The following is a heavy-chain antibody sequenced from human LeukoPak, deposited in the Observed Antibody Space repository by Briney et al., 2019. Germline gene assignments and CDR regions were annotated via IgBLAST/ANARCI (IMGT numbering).Heavy chain of an antibody. V-gene: IGHV3-7*01. Sequence: GGSLRLSCAASGFTFSSYWMSWVRQAPGKGLEWVANIKQDGSEKYYVDSVKGRFTISRDNAKNSLYLQMNSLRLEDTAVYYCVKDWGVLPDYTADGFDIWGPGTMVTVSS. CDR2: IKQDGSEK. J-gene: IGHJ3*02. D-gene: IGHD3-10*01. CDR3: VKDWGVLPDYTADGFDI. CDR1: GFTFSSYW.